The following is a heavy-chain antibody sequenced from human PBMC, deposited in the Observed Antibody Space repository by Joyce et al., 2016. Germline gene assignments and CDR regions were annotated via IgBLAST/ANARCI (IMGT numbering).Heavy chain of an antibody. Sequence: EVQLVQSGADVKKPGESLIISCKGSGYDFPTYWIGWVRQTPEKGLELMGVIYPDVSDARYSPSFQGQVTISADKSINTAYLQWSTLKASDTAMYFCTRAGLSYDAFDFWGQGTMVTVSS. V-gene: IGHV5-51*01. CDR2: IYPDVSDA. CDR1: GYDFPTYW. D-gene: IGHD2/OR15-2a*01. CDR3: TRAGLSYDAFDF. J-gene: IGHJ3*01.